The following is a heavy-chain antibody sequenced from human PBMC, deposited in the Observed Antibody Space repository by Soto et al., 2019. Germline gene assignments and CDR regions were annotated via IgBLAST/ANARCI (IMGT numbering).Heavy chain of an antibody. J-gene: IGHJ5*02. Sequence: ASVKVSCKTSGYTFTSYGISWVRQAPGQGLEWMGWISPYNGKTNYAQKVQGRVTMTTDTSTSTAYMELRSLRSDDTAVYYCARDYSSGWSTNFWGKGENWFDPWGRG. D-gene: IGHD6-19*01. CDR2: ISPYNGKT. CDR1: GYTFTSYG. V-gene: IGHV1-18*01. CDR3: ARDYSSGWSTNFWGKGENWFDP.